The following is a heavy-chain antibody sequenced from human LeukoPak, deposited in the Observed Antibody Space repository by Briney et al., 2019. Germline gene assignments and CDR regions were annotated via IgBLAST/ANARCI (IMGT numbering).Heavy chain of an antibody. D-gene: IGHD6-13*01. CDR1: GFTFSSYA. CDR2: ISGSGGST. Sequence: GGSLRLSCAASGFTFSSYAMSWVRQAPGKGLECVSAISGSGGSTYYADSVKGRFTISRDNSKNTLYLQMNSLRAEDTAVYYCAKEVGDSSRPYYYYYYGMDVWGKGTTVTVSS. J-gene: IGHJ6*04. V-gene: IGHV3-23*01. CDR3: AKEVGDSSRPYYYYYYGMDV.